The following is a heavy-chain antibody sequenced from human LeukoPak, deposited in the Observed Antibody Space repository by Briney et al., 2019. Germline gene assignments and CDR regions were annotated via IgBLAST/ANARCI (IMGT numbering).Heavy chain of an antibody. D-gene: IGHD2-15*01. CDR2: IIPIFGTA. J-gene: IGHJ4*02. CDR3: ARVSLGYCSGGSCYSGPFDY. Sequence: QAPGQXLEWMGGIIPIFGTANYAQKFQGRVTITTDESTSTAYMELSSLRSEDTAVYYCARVSLGYCSGGSCYSGPFDYWGQGTLVTVSS. V-gene: IGHV1-69*05.